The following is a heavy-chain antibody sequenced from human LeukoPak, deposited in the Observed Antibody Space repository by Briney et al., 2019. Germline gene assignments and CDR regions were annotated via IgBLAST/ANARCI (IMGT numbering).Heavy chain of an antibody. CDR2: IYSGGST. J-gene: IGHJ5*02. V-gene: IGHV3-53*01. CDR3: ARGLKGRSSWFDP. CDR1: GFTVSSNY. Sequence: PGGSLRLSCAASGFTVSSNYKSWVRQAPGKGLEWVSVIYSGGSTYYADSVKGRFTISRDNSKNTLYLQMNSLRAEDTAVYYCARGLKGRSSWFDPWGQGTLVTVSS.